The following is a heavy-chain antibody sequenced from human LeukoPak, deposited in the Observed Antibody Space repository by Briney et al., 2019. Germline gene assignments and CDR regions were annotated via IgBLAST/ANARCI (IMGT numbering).Heavy chain of an antibody. D-gene: IGHD1-1*01. CDR2: IKQDGSEK. Sequence: GGSLRLSCAASGFTFSSYWMSWVRQAPGKGLEWVANIKQDGSEKYYVDPVKGRFTISRDNAKNSLYLQMNSLRAEDTAVYYCARYRPGLDPYFDYWGQGTLVTVSS. CDR1: GFTFSSYW. V-gene: IGHV3-7*01. J-gene: IGHJ4*02. CDR3: ARYRPGLDPYFDY.